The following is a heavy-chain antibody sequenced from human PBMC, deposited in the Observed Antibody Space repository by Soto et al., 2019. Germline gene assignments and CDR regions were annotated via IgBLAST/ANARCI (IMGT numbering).Heavy chain of an antibody. CDR1: GYTLNEXA. D-gene: IGHD4-17*01. J-gene: IGHJ5*02. V-gene: IGHV1-24*01. CDR2: FDPDEAET. CDR3: TTYHGDYNFDH. Sequence: QVQLVQSGAEVKKPGASVKVXCXVSGYTLNEXAMHWVRQAPGKGLEWLGGFDPDEAETIYAQHFQGRVTMTEDTSTDTVYMELSSLRSEDTALYFCTTYHGDYNFDHWGQGTLVTVSS.